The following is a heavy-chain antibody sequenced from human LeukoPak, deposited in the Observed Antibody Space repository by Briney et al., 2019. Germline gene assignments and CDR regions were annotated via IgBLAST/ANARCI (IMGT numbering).Heavy chain of an antibody. V-gene: IGHV4-39*01. D-gene: IGHD6-13*01. CDR2: IYYSGST. J-gene: IGHJ4*02. Sequence: SETLSLTCTVSGGSISSYYWGWIRQPPGKGLEWIGSIYYSGSTYYNPSLKSRVTISVDTSKNQFSLKLSSVTAADTAVYYCARHGIAAAWDFDYWGQGTLVTVSS. CDR3: ARHGIAAAWDFDY. CDR1: GGSISSYY.